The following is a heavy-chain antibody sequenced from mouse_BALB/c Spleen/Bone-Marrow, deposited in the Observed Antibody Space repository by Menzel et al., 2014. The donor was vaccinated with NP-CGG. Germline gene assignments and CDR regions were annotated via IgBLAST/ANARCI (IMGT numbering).Heavy chain of an antibody. CDR2: SRNKAKHYTT. D-gene: IGHD2-10*02. CDR1: GFTFSDFY. J-gene: IGHJ3*01. Sequence: EVNVVESGGGLVQPGDSLRLSCAPSGFTFSDFYMDWVRQPPGKRLEWIAASRNKAKHYTTEYSASVKGRFIVSRDTSQSILYLQKNTLRAEDTAIYYCARDVGYGNYFVYWGQGTLVTVSA. CDR3: ARDVGYGNYFVY. V-gene: IGHV7-1*02.